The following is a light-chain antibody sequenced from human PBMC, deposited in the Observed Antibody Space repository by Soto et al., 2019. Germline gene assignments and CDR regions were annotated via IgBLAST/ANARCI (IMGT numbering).Light chain of an antibody. Sequence: QSVLTQPPSASGTPGQRVTISCSGTSSNIGSNTVSWYQQVPRTAPKLLIYSNYQRPSGVPDRFSGSKSGTSASLAISGLQSEDEAAYYCAAWDDSLNGQVVFGGGTQLTVL. CDR2: SNY. CDR1: SSNIGSNT. CDR3: AAWDDSLNGQVV. J-gene: IGLJ2*01. V-gene: IGLV1-44*01.